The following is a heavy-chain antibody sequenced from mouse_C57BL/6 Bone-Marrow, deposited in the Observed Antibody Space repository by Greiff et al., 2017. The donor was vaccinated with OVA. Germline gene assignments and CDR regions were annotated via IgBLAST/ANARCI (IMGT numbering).Heavy chain of an antibody. CDR2: SRNKANDYTT. CDR3: ARVPITTVVTSYWYFDV. Sequence: DVMLVESGGGLVQSGRSLRLSCATSGFTFSDFYMEWVRQAPGKGLEWIAASRNKANDYTTEYSASVKGRFIVSRDTCQSIRYLQMNALRAEDTAIYYCARVPITTVVTSYWYFDVWGTGTTVTVSS. J-gene: IGHJ1*03. V-gene: IGHV7-1*01. CDR1: GFTFSDFY. D-gene: IGHD1-1*01.